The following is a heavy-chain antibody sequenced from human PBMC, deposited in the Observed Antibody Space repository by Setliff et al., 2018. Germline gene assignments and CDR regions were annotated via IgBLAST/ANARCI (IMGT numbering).Heavy chain of an antibody. Sequence: GASVKVSCKASGYTFTSYYMHWVRQAPGQGLEWMGIINPIGGSTSYAQKFQGRVTMTRDTSTSTVYMELRSLRSEDTAVYYCARVFYYGRPFDIWGQGTMVTVSS. CDR2: INPIGGST. D-gene: IGHD3-10*01. CDR1: GYTFTSYY. CDR3: ARVFYYGRPFDI. J-gene: IGHJ3*02. V-gene: IGHV1-46*01.